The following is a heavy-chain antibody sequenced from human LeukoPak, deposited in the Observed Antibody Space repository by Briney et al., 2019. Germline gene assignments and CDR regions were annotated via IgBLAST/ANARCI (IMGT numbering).Heavy chain of an antibody. CDR3: AKVGIRISLIVVVFTTADDWYFDL. D-gene: IGHD3-22*01. J-gene: IGHJ2*01. V-gene: IGHV3-74*03. Sequence: GGSLRLSCAASGFTFSSYWMHWVRQAPGKGLVWVSRINSDGSSITYADSVKGRFSISRDNSKNTLYLQMDSLRAEDTAVYYCAKVGIRISLIVVVFTTADDWYFDLWGRGTLVTVSS. CDR2: INSDGSSI. CDR1: GFTFSSYW.